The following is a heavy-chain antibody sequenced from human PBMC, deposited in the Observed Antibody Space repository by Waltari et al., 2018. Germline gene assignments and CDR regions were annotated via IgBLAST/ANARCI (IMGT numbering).Heavy chain of an antibody. D-gene: IGHD3-9*01. CDR3: TKNYDILTGYLGDAFDI. J-gene: IGHJ3*02. V-gene: IGHV3-15*01. CDR2: IKSKTDGGTT. Sequence: EVQLVESGGGLVKPGGSLRLSCAASGFTFSNAWMSWVRQAPGKGLEWVGRIKSKTDGGTTDYAAPVKGRFTISRDGSKNTLYLQMNSLKTEDTAVYYCTKNYDILTGYLGDAFDIWGQGTMVTVSS. CDR1: GFTFSNAW.